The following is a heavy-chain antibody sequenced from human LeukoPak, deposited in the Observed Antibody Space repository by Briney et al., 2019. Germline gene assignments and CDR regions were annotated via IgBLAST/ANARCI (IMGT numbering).Heavy chain of an antibody. CDR2: ISYDGSNK. CDR3: AKPHYYDSSGYYSEYFQH. J-gene: IGHJ1*01. V-gene: IGHV3-30*18. CDR1: GFNFRRYG. Sequence: GGSLRHSCAASGFNFRRYGMQGVGQAPGKGREGGAVISYDGSNKYYPHSVKGRFTISRDNSKNTLYLQMNSLRAEDTAVYYCAKPHYYDSSGYYSEYFQHWGQGTLVTVSS. D-gene: IGHD3-22*01.